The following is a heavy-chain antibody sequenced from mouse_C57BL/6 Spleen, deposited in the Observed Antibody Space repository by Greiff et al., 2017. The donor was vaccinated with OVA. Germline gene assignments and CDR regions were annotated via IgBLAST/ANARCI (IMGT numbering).Heavy chain of an antibody. CDR3: ARMGLTGTYFDY. D-gene: IGHD4-1*01. V-gene: IGHV1-80*01. CDR1: GYAFSSYW. CDR2: IYPGDGDT. J-gene: IGHJ2*01. Sequence: QVQLQQSGAELVKPGASVKISCKASGYAFSSYWMNWVKQRPGKGLEWIGQIYPGDGDTNYNGKFKGKATLTADKSSSTAYMQLSSLTSEDSAVYCCARMGLTGTYFDYWGQGTTLTVSS.